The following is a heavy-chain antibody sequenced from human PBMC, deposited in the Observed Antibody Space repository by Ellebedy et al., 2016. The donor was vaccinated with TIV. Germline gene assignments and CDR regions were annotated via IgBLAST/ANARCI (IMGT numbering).Heavy chain of an antibody. Sequence: GESLKISCAASGFTFIKYWMSWVRQAPGKGLEWVANIKQDGSEKIYVDSVKGRFTISRDNAKNSLYLQMNSLRAEDTAVYYCVRDDGPSGSYLFDYWGQGTLVTVSS. J-gene: IGHJ4*02. V-gene: IGHV3-7*03. CDR3: VRDDGPSGSYLFDY. CDR2: IKQDGSEK. D-gene: IGHD3-10*01. CDR1: GFTFIKYW.